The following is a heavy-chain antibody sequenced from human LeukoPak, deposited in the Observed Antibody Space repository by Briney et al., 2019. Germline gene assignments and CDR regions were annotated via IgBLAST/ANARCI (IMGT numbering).Heavy chain of an antibody. CDR3: ARDGFVGAADY. CDR2: IKQDGSEK. V-gene: IGHV3-7*01. J-gene: IGHJ4*02. CDR1: EFIFSGYW. Sequence: GGSLRLSCAASEFIFSGYWLNWVRQAPGKGLEWVANIKQDGSEKQYVDSRRGRFTISRVNTKSSLYQQMNSLRVEDTAVYYCARDGFVGAADYWGQGTLVTVSS. D-gene: IGHD6-13*01.